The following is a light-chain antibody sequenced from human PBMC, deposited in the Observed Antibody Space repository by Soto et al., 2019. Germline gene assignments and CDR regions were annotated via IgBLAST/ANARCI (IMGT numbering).Light chain of an antibody. CDR1: QSLLYSNGYNY. CDR2: FGS. Sequence: DLVMTQSPLSLAVTPGEPASISCRSSQSLLYSNGYNYLDWYLQKPGQSPQLLMYFGSNRAYGVADRFSSSQSDTDFTLIISNVEPEDDEVYYCMHSLQTPVTFGPGTKVDVK. V-gene: IGKV2-28*01. J-gene: IGKJ3*01. CDR3: MHSLQTPVT.